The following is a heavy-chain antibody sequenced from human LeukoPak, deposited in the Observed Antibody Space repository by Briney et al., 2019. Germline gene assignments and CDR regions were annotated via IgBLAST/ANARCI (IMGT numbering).Heavy chain of an antibody. V-gene: IGHV3-11*03. CDR2: ISSSSSYT. J-gene: IGHJ4*02. CDR1: GFTCSDYY. CDR3: VIWFGEPSPFDY. D-gene: IGHD3-10*01. Sequence: GESLRLSCAASGFTCSDYYMSWIRQAPGKGLEWVSYISSSSSYTNYAYSVKGRFTISRDNAKNSLYLQMDSLRAEDTAVYYCVIWFGEPSPFDYWGQGTLVTVSS.